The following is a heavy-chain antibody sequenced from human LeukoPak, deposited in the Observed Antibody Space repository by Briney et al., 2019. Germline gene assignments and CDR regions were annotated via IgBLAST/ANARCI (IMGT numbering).Heavy chain of an antibody. CDR2: IYPLDSDV. CDR3: ARARRSSTPEVGDVFKTWYFFEY. V-gene: IGHV5-51*01. Sequence: GASLKISFQASGYTFSSYWIAWVRPMPGKGLECMGLIYPLDSDVKYSPSFQGQVTISADKSISTAYLQWSSLKASDTAMYYCARARRSSTPEVGDVFKTWYFFEYWGQGALVTVSS. D-gene: IGHD6-13*01. J-gene: IGHJ4*02. CDR1: GYTFSSYW.